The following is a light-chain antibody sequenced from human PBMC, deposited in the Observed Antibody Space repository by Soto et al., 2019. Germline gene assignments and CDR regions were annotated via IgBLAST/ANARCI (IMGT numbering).Light chain of an antibody. CDR1: QSLLYSNGYNF. Sequence: DVVMTQSPLSLPVTPGEPASISCRSSQSLLYSNGYNFLDWYLQKPGQSPQLLIYLGSNRASGAPDRFSGSGSGTEFTLTISSLQPDDFATYYCQQYNSYRTFGQGTKVDIK. J-gene: IGKJ1*01. V-gene: IGKV2-28*01. CDR2: LGS. CDR3: QQYNSYRT.